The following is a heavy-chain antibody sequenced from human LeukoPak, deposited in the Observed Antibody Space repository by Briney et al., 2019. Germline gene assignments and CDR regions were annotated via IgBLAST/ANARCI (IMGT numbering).Heavy chain of an antibody. V-gene: IGHV1-24*01. J-gene: IGHJ1*01. D-gene: IGHD3-22*01. CDR2: FDPEDGET. Sequence: GASVKVSYKVSGYTLTELSMHWVRQAPGKGLEWMGGFDPEDGETIYAQKFQGRVTMTEDTSTDTAYMELSSLRSEDTAVYYCATGAYYYDSSGSYFQHWGQGTLVTVSS. CDR1: GYTLTELS. CDR3: ATGAYYYDSSGSYFQH.